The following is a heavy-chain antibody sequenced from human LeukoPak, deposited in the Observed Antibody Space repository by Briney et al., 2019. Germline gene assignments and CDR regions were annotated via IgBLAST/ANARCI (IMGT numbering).Heavy chain of an antibody. CDR2: ISWNRVIT. CDR3: VRSVSGWYGAYDS. J-gene: IGHJ4*02. CDR1: GFNFDDYA. D-gene: IGHD6-19*01. Sequence: GGSLKLSCAASGFNFDDYAIHWVRPAPGKGLEWVSGISWNRVITGYAVSVKGRFNISRDNAKNSLFLQMHSLRVEDTAFYYCVRSVSGWYGAYDSWVQGTMVTVSS. V-gene: IGHV3-9*01.